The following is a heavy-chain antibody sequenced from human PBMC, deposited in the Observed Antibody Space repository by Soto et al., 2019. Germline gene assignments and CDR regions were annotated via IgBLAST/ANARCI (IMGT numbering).Heavy chain of an antibody. CDR2: ISYDGSNK. V-gene: IGHV3-30*18. J-gene: IGHJ6*02. D-gene: IGHD6-19*01. CDR1: GFTFSSYG. CDR3: AKDREAVAGIDYYYYGMDV. Sequence: PGGSLRLCCAASGFTFSSYGMHWVRQAPGKGLEWVAVISYDGSNKYYADSVKGRFTISRDNSKNTLYLQMNSLRAEDTAVYYCAKDREAVAGIDYYYYGMDVWGQGTTVTVSS.